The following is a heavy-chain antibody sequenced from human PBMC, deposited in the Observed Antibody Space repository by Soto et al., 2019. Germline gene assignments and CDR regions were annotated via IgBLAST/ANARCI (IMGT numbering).Heavy chain of an antibody. J-gene: IGHJ6*02. CDR3: ARVNGYYYYGMDV. CDR2: ISSSVSII. CDR1: GFTFSDYY. D-gene: IGHD3-22*01. Sequence: SGGSLRLSCAASGFTFSDYYMSWIRQAPGKGLEWVSDISSSVSIIYYADSVKGRFTISRDNAKNSLYLQMNSLRAEDTAVYYCARVNGYYYYGMDVWGQGTTVTVSS. V-gene: IGHV3-11*01.